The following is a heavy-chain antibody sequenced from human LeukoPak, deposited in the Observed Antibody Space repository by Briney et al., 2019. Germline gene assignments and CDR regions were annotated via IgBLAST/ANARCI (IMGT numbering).Heavy chain of an antibody. CDR3: ARDAGYCSAGSCYDY. Sequence: PGGSLRLSCVGSGFTFSTYWMSWVRQAPGKGLEWVVNIKQDGSEKYYVDSVKGRFTVSRDNAKNSLYLQMNSLRAEDTAVYYCARDAGYCSAGSCYDYWGQGTLVTVPS. D-gene: IGHD2-15*01. V-gene: IGHV3-7*01. J-gene: IGHJ4*02. CDR2: IKQDGSEK. CDR1: GFTFSTYW.